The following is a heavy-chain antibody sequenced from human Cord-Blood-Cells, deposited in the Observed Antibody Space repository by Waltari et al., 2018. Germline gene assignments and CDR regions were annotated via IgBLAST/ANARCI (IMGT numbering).Heavy chain of an antibody. D-gene: IGHD5-18*01. V-gene: IGHV1-69*01. J-gene: IGHJ4*02. CDR3: ARDGYSYGYYFDY. CDR2: IIPIFGTA. Sequence: QVQLVQSGAEVKKPGSWVKVSCKASGGTFSSYAISWVRQAPGQGLEGRGGIIPIFGTANSAPELQGRVPITADESTSTAYMELSSLRSEDTAVYYCARDGYSYGYYFDYWGQGTLVTVSS. CDR1: GGTFSSYA.